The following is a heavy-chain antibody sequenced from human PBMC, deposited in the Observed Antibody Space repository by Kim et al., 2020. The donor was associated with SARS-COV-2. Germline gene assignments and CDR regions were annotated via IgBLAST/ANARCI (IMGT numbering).Heavy chain of an antibody. V-gene: IGHV1-3*01. J-gene: IGHJ4*02. CDR3: ARPSFCADGICPYYDY. CDR1: GYTFTKYG. CDR2: VNAGNGDT. Sequence: VKVSCKASGYTFTKYGVHWVRQAPGQSLEWMGWVNAGNGDTHYSPKFQDRVTITRDTSATTAYMELSSLRSEDTAVYYCARPSFCADGICPYYDYWGQGTLVTVSS. D-gene: IGHD2-8*01.